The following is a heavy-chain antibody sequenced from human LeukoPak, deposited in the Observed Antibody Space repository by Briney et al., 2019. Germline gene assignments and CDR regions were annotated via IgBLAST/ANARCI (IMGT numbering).Heavy chain of an antibody. CDR1: GFTFSSYW. J-gene: IGHJ5*02. V-gene: IGHV3-30*18. CDR2: ISYDGSNK. Sequence: GGSLRLSCAASGFTFSSYWMHWVRQAPGKGLEWVAVISYDGSNKYYADSVKGRFTISRDNSKNTLYLQMNSLRAEDTAVYYCAKDSVYCSGGSCYSGWFDPWGQGTLVTVSS. D-gene: IGHD2-15*01. CDR3: AKDSVYCSGGSCYSGWFDP.